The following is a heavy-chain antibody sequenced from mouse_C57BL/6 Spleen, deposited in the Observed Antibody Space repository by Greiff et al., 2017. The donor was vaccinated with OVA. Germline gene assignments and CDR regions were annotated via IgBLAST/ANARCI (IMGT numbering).Heavy chain of an antibody. CDR3: TLEEDYDDAMDY. CDR2: IRLKSDNYAT. Sequence: EVNVVESGGGLVQPGGSMKLSCVASGFTFSNYWMNWVRQSPEKGLEWVAQIRLKSDNYATHYAESVKGRFTISRDDSKSSVYLQMNNLRAEDTGIYYCTLEEDYDDAMDYWGQGTSVTVSS. D-gene: IGHD2-4*01. CDR1: GFTFSNYW. J-gene: IGHJ4*01. V-gene: IGHV6-3*01.